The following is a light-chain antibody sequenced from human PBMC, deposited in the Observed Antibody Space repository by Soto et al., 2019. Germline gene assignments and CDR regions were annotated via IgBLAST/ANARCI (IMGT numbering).Light chain of an antibody. CDR2: GNS. J-gene: IGLJ2*01. CDR1: SSNIVAGYD. Sequence: QSVLTQPPSVSGAPGQRVTISCTGSSSNIVAGYDVHWYQHLPGTAPKLLIYGNSNRPSGVPDRFSGSKSGTSASLAITGLHAEVVAEYYCQSYDSRLSAVVFRRGTTVTVL. V-gene: IGLV1-40*01. CDR3: QSYDSRLSAVV.